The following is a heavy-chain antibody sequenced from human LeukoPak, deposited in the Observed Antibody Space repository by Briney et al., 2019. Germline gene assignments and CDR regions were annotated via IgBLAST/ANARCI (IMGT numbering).Heavy chain of an antibody. CDR2: IYSSGST. J-gene: IGHJ4*02. D-gene: IGHD1-26*01. V-gene: IGHV4-4*07. Sequence: NPSETLSLTCTVSGGSISSYYWSWVRQPAGKGLEWIGRIYSSGSTDYNPSLKSRVTMSVDTSKKQFSLNLRFVTAADTALYYCARMYSGTYGGIDYWGQGTLVTVSS. CDR1: GGSISSYY. CDR3: ARMYSGTYGGIDY.